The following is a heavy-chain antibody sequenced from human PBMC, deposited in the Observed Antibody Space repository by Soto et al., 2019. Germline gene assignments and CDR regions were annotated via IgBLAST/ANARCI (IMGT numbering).Heavy chain of an antibody. V-gene: IGHV3-21*01. CDR1: GFTFGSYS. CDR2: ISSSSAYI. CDR3: ARALSGSFY. J-gene: IGHJ4*02. D-gene: IGHD3-10*01. Sequence: EVQLVESGGGLVKPGGSLRLSCAATGFTFGSYSMNWVRQAPGKGLEWASSISSSSAYIHYADSVKGRFTISRDNAKNSLYLQMNSLRVEDTALYYCARALSGSFYWGQGTLVTVSS.